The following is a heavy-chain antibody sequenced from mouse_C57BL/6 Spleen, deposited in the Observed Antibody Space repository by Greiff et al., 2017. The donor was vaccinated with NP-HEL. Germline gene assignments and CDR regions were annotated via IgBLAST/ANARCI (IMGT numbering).Heavy chain of an antibody. J-gene: IGHJ3*01. CDR3: ARAPDYYGTPAWFAY. CDR1: GYTFTSYW. V-gene: IGHV1-59*01. D-gene: IGHD1-1*01. Sequence: QVQLQQPGAELVRPGTSVKLSCKASGYTFTSYWMHWVKQRPGQGLEWIGVIDPSDSYTNYNQKFKGKATLTVDTSSSTAYMQLSSLTSEDSAVYYCARAPDYYGTPAWFAYWGQGTLVTVSA. CDR2: IDPSDSYT.